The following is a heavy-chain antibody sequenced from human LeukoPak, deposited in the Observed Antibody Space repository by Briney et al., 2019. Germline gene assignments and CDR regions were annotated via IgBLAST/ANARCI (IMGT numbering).Heavy chain of an antibody. CDR1: GFTFSSYG. CDR3: AKDRQLGYFDY. Sequence: GGSLRLSCAASGFTFSSYGMHWVRQAPGKGLEWVAVISYDGSNKYYADSVKGRFTISGDNSKNTLYLQMNSLRAEDTAVYYCAKDRQLGYFDYWGQGTLVTVSS. J-gene: IGHJ4*02. V-gene: IGHV3-30*18. CDR2: ISYDGSNK. D-gene: IGHD6-6*01.